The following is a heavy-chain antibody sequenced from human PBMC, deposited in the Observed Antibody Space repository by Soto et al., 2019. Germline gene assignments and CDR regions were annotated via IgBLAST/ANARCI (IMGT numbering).Heavy chain of an antibody. D-gene: IGHD3-22*01. CDR3: ARGPQITFTYYYDSSGYYTGFDY. CDR1: GGSISSYY. V-gene: IGHV4-59*01. CDR2: IYYSGST. J-gene: IGHJ4*02. Sequence: TLSLTCTVSGGSISSYYWSWIRQPPGKGLEWIGYIYYSGSTNYNPSLKSRVTISVDTSKNQFSLKLSSVTAADTAVYYCARGPQITFTYYYDSSGYYTGFDYWGQGTLVTVSS.